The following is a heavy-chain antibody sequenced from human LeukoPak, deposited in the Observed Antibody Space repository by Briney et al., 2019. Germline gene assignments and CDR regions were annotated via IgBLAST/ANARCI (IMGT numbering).Heavy chain of an antibody. CDR3: AKVPRTATVTSNWFDP. J-gene: IGHJ5*02. D-gene: IGHD2-15*01. Sequence: PGGSLRLSCAASGFTFSSYGMHWVRQAPGKGLEWVAFIRYDGSNKYYADSVKGRFTISRDNSKNTLYLQMNSLRAEDTAVYYCAKVPRTATVTSNWFDPWGQGTLVTVSS. V-gene: IGHV3-30*02. CDR1: GFTFSSYG. CDR2: IRYDGSNK.